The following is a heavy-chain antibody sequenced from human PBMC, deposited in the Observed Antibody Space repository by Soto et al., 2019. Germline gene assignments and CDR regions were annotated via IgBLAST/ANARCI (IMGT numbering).Heavy chain of an antibody. Sequence: GGSLRLSCAASGFTFSSYWMHWVRQAPGKGLVWVSRINSDGSSTSYADSVKGRFTISRDNAKNTLYLQMNSLRAEDTAVYYCARADSGYDSDDAFDIGGQGTMVTGSS. CDR3: ARADSGYDSDDAFDI. V-gene: IGHV3-74*01. J-gene: IGHJ3*02. CDR1: GFTFSSYW. CDR2: INSDGSST. D-gene: IGHD5-12*01.